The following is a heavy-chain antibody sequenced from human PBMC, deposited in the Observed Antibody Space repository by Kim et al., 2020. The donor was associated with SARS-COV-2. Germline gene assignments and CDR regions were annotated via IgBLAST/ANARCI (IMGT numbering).Heavy chain of an antibody. CDR2: IYYSGST. D-gene: IGHD3-22*01. Sequence: SETLSLTCTVSGGSISSYYWSWIRQPPGKGLEWIGYIYYSGSTNYNPSLKSRVTISVDTSKNQFSLKLSSVTAADTAVYYCAREPSNRHSSGPWGQGTLVTVSS. CDR1: GGSISSYY. J-gene: IGHJ5*02. CDR3: AREPSNRHSSGP. V-gene: IGHV4-59*01.